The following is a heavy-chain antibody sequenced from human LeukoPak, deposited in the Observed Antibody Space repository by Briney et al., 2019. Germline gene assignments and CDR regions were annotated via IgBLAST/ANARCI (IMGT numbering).Heavy chain of an antibody. CDR3: ANKSPAVAGSLY. CDR2: ISYDGSNK. Sequence: GGSLRLSCAASGFTFSSYAMHWVRQAPGKGLEWVAVISYDGSNKYYADSVKGRFTISRDDSKNTLYLQMNSLRAEDTAVYYCANKSPAVAGSLYWGQGTLVTVSS. V-gene: IGHV3-30-3*01. CDR1: GFTFSSYA. J-gene: IGHJ4*02. D-gene: IGHD6-19*01.